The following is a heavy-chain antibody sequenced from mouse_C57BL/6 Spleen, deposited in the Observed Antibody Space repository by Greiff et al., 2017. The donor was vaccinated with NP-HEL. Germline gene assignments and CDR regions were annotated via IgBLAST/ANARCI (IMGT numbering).Heavy chain of an antibody. CDR1: GFTFSSYA. J-gene: IGHJ2*01. D-gene: IGHD2-4*01. V-gene: IGHV5-9-1*02. CDR3: TREGYDYDVDY. Sequence: EVKLMESGEGLVKPGGSLKLSCAASGFTFSSYAMSWVRQTPEKRLEWVAYISSGGDYIYYADTVKGRFTISRDNARNTLYLQMSSLKSEDTAMYYCTREGYDYDVDYWGQGTTLTVSS. CDR2: ISSGGDYI.